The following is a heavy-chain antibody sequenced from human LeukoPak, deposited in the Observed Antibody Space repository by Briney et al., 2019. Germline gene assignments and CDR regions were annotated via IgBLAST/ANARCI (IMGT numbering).Heavy chain of an antibody. CDR1: GFTFFTYS. V-gene: IGHV3-21*01. D-gene: IGHD2-21*01. J-gene: IGHJ4*02. Sequence: GGSLRLSCAASGFTFFTYSMNWVRQAPGKGLEWVSSVSDNSRDKYYADSVKGRFSISRDNAKNSVFLQMDSLRTEDTAVYYCARVRLGAATRYFDYWGQGTQVTVSS. CDR3: ARVRLGAATRYFDY. CDR2: VSDNSRDK.